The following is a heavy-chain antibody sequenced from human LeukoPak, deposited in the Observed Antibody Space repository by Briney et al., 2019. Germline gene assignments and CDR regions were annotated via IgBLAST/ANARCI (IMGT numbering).Heavy chain of an antibody. D-gene: IGHD5-12*01. J-gene: IGHJ4*02. CDR1: GFTFSSYG. CDR3: AKDSGYDLFHFDY. Sequence: GGSLRLSCAASGFTFSSYGMHWVRQAPGKGLEWVAFIRYDGSNKYYADSVKGRFTISRDNSKNTLYLQMNSLRAEDTAVYYCAKDSGYDLFHFDYWGQGTLVTVSS. CDR2: IRYDGSNK. V-gene: IGHV3-30*02.